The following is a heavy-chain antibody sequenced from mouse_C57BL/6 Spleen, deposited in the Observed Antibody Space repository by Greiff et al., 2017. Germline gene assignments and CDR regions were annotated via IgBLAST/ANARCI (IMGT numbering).Heavy chain of an antibody. CDR2: INPYNGGT. J-gene: IGHJ3*01. CDR3: ARGRLEGAWFAY. D-gene: IGHD2-4*01. V-gene: IGHV1-19*01. CDR1: GYTFTDYY. Sequence: VQLQQSGPVLVKPGASVKMSCKASGYTFTDYYMNWVKQSHGKSLEWIGVINPYNGGTSYNQKFKGKATLTVDKSFSTAYMELNSLTSEDSAVYYCARGRLEGAWFAYWGQGTLVTVSA.